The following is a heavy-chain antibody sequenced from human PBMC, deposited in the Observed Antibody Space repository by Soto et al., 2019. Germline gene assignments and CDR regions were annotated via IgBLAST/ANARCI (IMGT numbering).Heavy chain of an antibody. CDR3: ARRRSDAFDI. V-gene: IGHV5-10-1*01. CDR1: GYSFSRYL. CDR2: IDPSDSYT. Sequence: GGSLKISCKGSGYSFSRYLISWARQMPGKGLEWMGRIDPSDSYTNYSPSFQGHVTISAHKSISTAYLQWSSLKASDTAMYYCARRRSDAFDIWGQGTMVTVSS. J-gene: IGHJ3*02.